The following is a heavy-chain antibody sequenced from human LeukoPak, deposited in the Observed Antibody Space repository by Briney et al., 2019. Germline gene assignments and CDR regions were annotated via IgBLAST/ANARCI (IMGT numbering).Heavy chain of an antibody. CDR2: INQGGSQK. CDR1: GFPFGTFW. D-gene: IGHD1-26*01. Sequence: GGSLRLSCEASGFPFGTFWMSWVRQAPGKGLEWVANINQGGSQKNYVDSVKGRFTIARDDAKNSLYLQMNSLRAEDTAVYYCARRRDSGSLQHFDYWGQGTLVTVSS. J-gene: IGHJ4*02. V-gene: IGHV3-7*01. CDR3: ARRRDSGSLQHFDY.